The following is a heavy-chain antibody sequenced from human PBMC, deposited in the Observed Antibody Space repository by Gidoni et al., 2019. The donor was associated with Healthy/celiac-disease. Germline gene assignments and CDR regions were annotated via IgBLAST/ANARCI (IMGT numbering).Heavy chain of an antibody. V-gene: IGHV1-58*01. CDR2: IVVGSGNT. J-gene: IGHJ4*02. Sequence: QMQLVQSGPEVKKPGTSVKVSCKASGFTFTSSAVQWVRQARGQRLEWIGWIVVGSGNTNYAQKFQERVTITRDMSTSTAYMELSSLRSEDTAVYYCAAEYRVVTNGLYWGQGTLVTVSS. D-gene: IGHD2-15*01. CDR1: GFTFTSSA. CDR3: AAEYRVVTNGLY.